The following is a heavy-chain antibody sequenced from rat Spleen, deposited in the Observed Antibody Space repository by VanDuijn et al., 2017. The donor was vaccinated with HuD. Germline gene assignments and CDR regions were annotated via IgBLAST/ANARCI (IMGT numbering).Heavy chain of an antibody. Sequence: QVQLKESGPGLVQPSRTLSLTCTVSGFSLTSNDVNWVRQPPGKGLDWIASISSGGNTYFNSALKSRLSITRDTSKNQVLLKMSSLKTEDTATYYCARDTPLITITDYWGQGVMVTVSS. D-gene: IGHD1-12*01. V-gene: IGHV2S8*01. CDR3: ARDTPLITITDY. J-gene: IGHJ2*01. CDR2: ISSGGNT. CDR1: GFSLTSND.